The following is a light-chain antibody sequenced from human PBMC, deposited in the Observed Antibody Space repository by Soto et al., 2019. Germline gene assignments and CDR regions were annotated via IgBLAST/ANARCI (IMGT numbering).Light chain of an antibody. Sequence: DIQMTQSPSTLSASVGDRVTITCRASQSISSWLAWYQQKPGKAPKLLIYKASSLESGVPSRFSVSGSGKEFTLTISSLQPDDFATYYCQQYNSYSYTFGQGTKLEIK. J-gene: IGKJ2*01. CDR2: KAS. CDR3: QQYNSYSYT. V-gene: IGKV1-5*03. CDR1: QSISSW.